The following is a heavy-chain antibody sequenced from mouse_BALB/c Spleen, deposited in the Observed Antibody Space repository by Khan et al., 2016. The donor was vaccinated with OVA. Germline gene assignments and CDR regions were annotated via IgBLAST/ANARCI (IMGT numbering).Heavy chain of an antibody. V-gene: IGHV2-9-2*01. J-gene: IGHJ1*01. D-gene: IGHD1-1*01. CDR1: GFSLTNYD. Sequence: VQLVESGPGLVAPSQSLSITCTVSGFSLTNYDISWMRQTPGKGLEWLGVIWTGGGTNYNSVFMSRLSITKDNSKSQVFLKMNSLQTDDTAIYYCVRRGNYYGSVYWYFDVWGAGTTVTVSS. CDR2: IWTGGGT. CDR3: VRRGNYYGSVYWYFDV.